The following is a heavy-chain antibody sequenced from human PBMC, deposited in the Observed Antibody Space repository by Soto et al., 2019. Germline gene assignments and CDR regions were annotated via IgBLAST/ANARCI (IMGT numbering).Heavy chain of an antibody. CDR1: GFTFSSYA. Sequence: GGSLRLSCAASGFTFSSYAMSWVRQAPGKGLEWVSAISGSGGSTYYADSVKGRFTISRDNSKNTLYLQMNSLRAEDTAVYYCAKTTKDIVVVPVLDYWGQGTLVTVSS. J-gene: IGHJ4*02. V-gene: IGHV3-23*01. CDR2: ISGSGGST. CDR3: AKTTKDIVVVPVLDY. D-gene: IGHD2-2*01.